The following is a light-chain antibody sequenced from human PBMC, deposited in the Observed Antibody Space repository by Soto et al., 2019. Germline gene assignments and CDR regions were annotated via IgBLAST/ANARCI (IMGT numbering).Light chain of an antibody. J-gene: IGKJ3*01. Sequence: DIRLTQSPSSLSASVGDRVSITCQASRDIGNYLNWYQQKPGKAPQLLIYDASNLETGVPLRFSGSGSGTDFTFTISPLQPEDIATYFCLQNDNLFAFGPGTKVEI. CDR3: LQNDNLFA. CDR2: DAS. V-gene: IGKV1-33*01. CDR1: RDIGNY.